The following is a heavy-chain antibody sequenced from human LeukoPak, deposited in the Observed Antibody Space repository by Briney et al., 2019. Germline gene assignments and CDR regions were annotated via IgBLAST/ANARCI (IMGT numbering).Heavy chain of an antibody. CDR2: IYHRGNA. CDR3: ARDLGYYRMDV. V-gene: IGHV4-38-2*02. D-gene: IGHD7-27*01. CDR1: GYSISSGYH. Sequence: SETLSLTCAVSGYSISSGYHWGWIRQPPGKGPELIGSIYHRGNAYYSPSLKSRVTISLDTSKNQFSLKLSSVTAADTAVYYCARDLGYYRMDVLGKGTTVTVSS. J-gene: IGHJ6*04.